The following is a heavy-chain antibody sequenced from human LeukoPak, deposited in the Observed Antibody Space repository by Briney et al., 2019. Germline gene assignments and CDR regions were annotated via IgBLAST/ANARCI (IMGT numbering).Heavy chain of an antibody. CDR2: ISSDGRTQ. D-gene: IGHD1-26*01. CDR3: AKEEGWGVNSFDM. J-gene: IGHJ3*02. V-gene: IGHV3-30*18. Sequence: GGSLRLSCAASGFTFSSYAMSWVRQAPGKGPEWVAIISSDGRTQIYADSVKGRFTISRDNLKNTLNLQMNYLEAEDTAVYYCAKEEGWGVNSFDMWGQGTMVTVSS. CDR1: GFTFSSYA.